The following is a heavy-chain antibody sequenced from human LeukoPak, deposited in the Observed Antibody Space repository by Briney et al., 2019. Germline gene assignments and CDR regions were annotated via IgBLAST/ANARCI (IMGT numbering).Heavy chain of an antibody. Sequence: SETLSLTCAVYGGSSCGYYWSWIRETPGKGLEWIGEINHSGSTNYNPSLKSRVTISVDTSKNQFSLKLSSVTAADTAVYYCARGVRYQLLYRYYYYGMDVWGQGTTVTVSS. CDR1: GGSSCGYY. CDR2: INHSGST. J-gene: IGHJ6*02. V-gene: IGHV4-34*01. CDR3: ARGVRYQLLYRYYYYGMDV. D-gene: IGHD2-2*02.